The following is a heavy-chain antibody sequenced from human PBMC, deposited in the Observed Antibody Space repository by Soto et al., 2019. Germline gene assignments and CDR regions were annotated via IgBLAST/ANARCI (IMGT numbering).Heavy chain of an antibody. D-gene: IGHD3-10*01. Sequence: EVQLVESGGGLIQRGGSLRLSCAASGFTLSTYSLNWVRQAPRKGLEWLSYISGSSNTIYYADSVKGRFTISRDNAKSAWYLHMNSLRDEDTAVYFCARGFDLQYGMDVWGQGTTVTVSS. V-gene: IGHV3-48*02. CDR3: ARGFDLQYGMDV. CDR2: ISGSSNTI. CDR1: GFTLSTYS. J-gene: IGHJ6*02.